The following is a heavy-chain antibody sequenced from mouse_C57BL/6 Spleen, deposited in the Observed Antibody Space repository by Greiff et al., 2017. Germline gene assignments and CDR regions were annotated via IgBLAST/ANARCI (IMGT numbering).Heavy chain of an antibody. D-gene: IGHD2-4*01. V-gene: IGHV1-82*01. CDR1: GYAFSSSW. CDR2: IYPGDGDT. J-gene: IGHJ3*01. Sequence: QVQLKQSGPELVKPGASVKISCKASGYAFSSSWMNWVKQRPGKGLEWIGRIYPGDGDTSYNGKFKGKATLTADKSSSTAYMQLSSLTSEDSAVYFCAYDYDPFAYWGQGTLVTVSA. CDR3: AYDYDPFAY.